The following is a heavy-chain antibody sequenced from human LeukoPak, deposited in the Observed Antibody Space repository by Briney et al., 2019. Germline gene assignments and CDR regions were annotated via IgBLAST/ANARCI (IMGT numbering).Heavy chain of an antibody. V-gene: IGHV4-61*01. CDR1: GGSVSSGSYY. D-gene: IGHD2-21*02. Sequence: PSETLSLTCTVSGGSVSSGSYYWSWIRQPPGKGLEWIGYIYYSGSTNYNPSLKSRVTISVDTSKNQFSLKLSSVTAADTAVYYCARIHRLNWFDPWGQGTLVTVSS. CDR3: ARIHRLNWFDP. CDR2: IYYSGST. J-gene: IGHJ5*02.